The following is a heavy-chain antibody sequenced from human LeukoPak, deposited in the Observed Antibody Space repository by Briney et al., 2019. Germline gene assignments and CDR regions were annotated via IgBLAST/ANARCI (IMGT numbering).Heavy chain of an antibody. Sequence: PGGSLRLSYAASGFTFSSYAMSWVRQAPGKGLEWVSAISGSGGSTYYADSVKGRFTISRDNSKNTLYLQMNSLRAEDTAVYYCAKGRYCSSTSCPRPYYFDYWGQGTLVTVSS. V-gene: IGHV3-23*01. CDR3: AKGRYCSSTSCPRPYYFDY. CDR1: GFTFSSYA. J-gene: IGHJ4*02. CDR2: ISGSGGST. D-gene: IGHD2-2*01.